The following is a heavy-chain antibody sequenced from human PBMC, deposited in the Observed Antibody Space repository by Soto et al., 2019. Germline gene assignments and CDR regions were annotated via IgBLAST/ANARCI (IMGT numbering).Heavy chain of an antibody. CDR1: GGSISSSSYY. CDR3: ARVYRLWFGESLDY. Sequence: SETLSLTCTVSGGSISSSSYYWGWIRQPPGKGLEWIGSIYYSGSTYYNPSLKSRVTISVDTSKNQFSLKLSSVTAADTAVYYCARVYRLWFGESLDYWGQGTLVTVSS. V-gene: IGHV4-39*07. J-gene: IGHJ4*02. CDR2: IYYSGST. D-gene: IGHD3-10*01.